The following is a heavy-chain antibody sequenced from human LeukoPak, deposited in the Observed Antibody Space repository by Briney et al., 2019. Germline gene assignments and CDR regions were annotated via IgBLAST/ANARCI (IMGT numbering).Heavy chain of an antibody. CDR1: GFTFSNAW. Sequence: GGSLRLSCAASGFTFSNAWMNWVRQAPGKGPEWVGRIKSKIDGGTTDYAAPVKGRFTISRDDSKNTLFLQMTSLKTEDTAVYYCAKDGGEYYDILTGYYPRLYYMDVWGKGTTVTISS. D-gene: IGHD3-9*01. CDR2: IKSKIDGGTT. V-gene: IGHV3-15*01. CDR3: AKDGGEYYDILTGYYPRLYYMDV. J-gene: IGHJ6*03.